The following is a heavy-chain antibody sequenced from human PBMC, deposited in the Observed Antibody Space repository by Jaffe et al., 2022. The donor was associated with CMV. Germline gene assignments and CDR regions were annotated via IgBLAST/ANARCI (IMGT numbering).Heavy chain of an antibody. Sequence: EVQLVESGGGLVKPGGSLRLSCAASGFTFSNAWMSWVRQAPGKGLEWVGRIKSKTDGGTTDYASPVRGRFTISRDDSKNTLYLQMNSLKTEDTAVYYCTTDYYYDSRGYFANYWGQGTLVTVSS. V-gene: IGHV3-15*01. J-gene: IGHJ4*02. D-gene: IGHD3-22*01. CDR3: TTDYYYDSRGYFANY. CDR1: GFTFSNAW. CDR2: IKSKTDGGTT.